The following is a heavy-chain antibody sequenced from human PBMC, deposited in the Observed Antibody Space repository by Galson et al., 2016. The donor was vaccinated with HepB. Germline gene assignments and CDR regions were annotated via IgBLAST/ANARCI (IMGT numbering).Heavy chain of an antibody. Sequence: CAISGDSVYNNGAAWVWIRQSPSRGLEWLGRTFYRSTWENHYAGSVKNRTTISPDTSRNRFSLHLNSVTPEDTAVYYCARAVMLGRGMDVWGQGTTVTVSS. CDR2: TFYRSTWEN. CDR3: ARAVMLGRGMDV. V-gene: IGHV6-1*01. J-gene: IGHJ6*02. D-gene: IGHD3-10*01. CDR1: GDSVYNNGAA.